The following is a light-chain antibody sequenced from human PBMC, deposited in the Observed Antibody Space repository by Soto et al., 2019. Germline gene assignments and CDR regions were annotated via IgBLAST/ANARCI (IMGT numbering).Light chain of an antibody. CDR2: GPS. Sequence: EIVMTQSPATLSGSPGERVTLSCRASQSVSYNLAWYQQKPGQAPRLLIYGPSTRATGIPARFSGSGSGTEFTLTISSLQSEDFALYYCQQYNNWPRTLGQGTKVDI. J-gene: IGKJ1*01. CDR3: QQYNNWPRT. CDR1: QSVSYN. V-gene: IGKV3-15*01.